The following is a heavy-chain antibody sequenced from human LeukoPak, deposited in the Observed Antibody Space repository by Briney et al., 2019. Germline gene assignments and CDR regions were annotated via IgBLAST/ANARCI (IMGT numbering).Heavy chain of an antibody. J-gene: IGHJ4*02. CDR1: GFTLSSYV. CDR2: ISGTGDST. V-gene: IGHV3-23*01. CDR3: AKGSSAVGGGLHADY. D-gene: IGHD6-13*01. Sequence: GGSLRLSCASSGFTLSSYVMTGVRQAPGKGLEWVSGISGTGDSTYYADSVKGRFTISRDNSKNTVYLQMNSLRVEDTAVYYCAKGSSAVGGGLHADYWGQGTLVTVSS.